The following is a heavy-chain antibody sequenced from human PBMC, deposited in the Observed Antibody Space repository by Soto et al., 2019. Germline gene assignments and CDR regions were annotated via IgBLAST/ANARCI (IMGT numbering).Heavy chain of an antibody. Sequence: QVQLVQSGAEVKKPGASVKVSCKASGYTFTSYAMHWVRQAPGQRLEWMGWTNAGNGNTKYSQKFQGRVTITRDTSASTAYMELSSLRSEDTAVYYCARDLGFGLSDYWGQGTLVTVSS. CDR3: ARDLGFGLSDY. CDR2: TNAGNGNT. J-gene: IGHJ4*02. D-gene: IGHD3-10*01. CDR1: GYTFTSYA. V-gene: IGHV1-3*01.